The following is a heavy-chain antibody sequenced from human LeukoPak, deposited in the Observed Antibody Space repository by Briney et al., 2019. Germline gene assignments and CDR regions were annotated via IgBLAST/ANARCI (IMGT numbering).Heavy chain of an antibody. Sequence: SETLSLTCAVSSGSISSYVWSWIRKPAGKGLGWIGRIYTSGSPNYNPSLKSRVTMSVDTSKTQFSLHLSSVTAADTAVYYCARSKDIRMGSKRGIEMDYWGQGTLVTVSS. V-gene: IGHV4-4*07. CDR2: IYTSGSP. D-gene: IGHD5-24*01. CDR1: SGSISSYV. J-gene: IGHJ4*02. CDR3: ARSKDIRMGSKRGIEMDY.